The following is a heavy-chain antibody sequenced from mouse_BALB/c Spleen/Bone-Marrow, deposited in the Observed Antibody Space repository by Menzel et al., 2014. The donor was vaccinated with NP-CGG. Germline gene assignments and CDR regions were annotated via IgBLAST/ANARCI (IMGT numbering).Heavy chain of an antibody. V-gene: IGHV1-69*02. CDR1: GYTFTNYW. CDR3: TGYGNYFDY. Sequence: QVQLQQSGAELVRPGASVKLSCKASGYTFTNYWINWVKQRPGQGLEWIGNIYPSDSYTTYNQNFKDKATLTVDKSSSTAYMQLSSPTSEDSAVYYCTGYGNYFDYWGQGTTLTASS. CDR2: IYPSDSYT. J-gene: IGHJ2*01. D-gene: IGHD2-1*01.